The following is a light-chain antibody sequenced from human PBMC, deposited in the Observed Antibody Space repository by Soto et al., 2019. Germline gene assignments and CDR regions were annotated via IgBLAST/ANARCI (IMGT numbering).Light chain of an antibody. CDR1: QSLLQRNGYKC. V-gene: IGKV2-28*01. J-gene: IGKJ1*01. CDR2: MCS. CDR3: MQSLQAPLT. Sequence: EIVMTQSPLSLPVTPGEPASISCRSSQSLLQRNGYKCLEGYLQKPGQSPQLLIYMCSNRTSGVTDRFSGSGAGTDFTLKISRVEAEDVGVYYCMQSLQAPLTFGEGTEVEIK.